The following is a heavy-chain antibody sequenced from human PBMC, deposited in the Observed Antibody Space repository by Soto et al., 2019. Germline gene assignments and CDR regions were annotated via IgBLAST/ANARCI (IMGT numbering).Heavy chain of an antibody. Sequence: QVQLVQSGAEVKKPGASVKLSCKASGYTFNMYAIHWVRQAPGQRLEWMGWINAGNGDIKYSQKFQGRVTLTRDTSASTVYMELNSLRSEDTAMYLCAREPPHRVFYMDACGKGTTVTVSS. CDR1: GYTFNMYA. CDR3: AREPPHRVFYMDA. V-gene: IGHV1-3*01. J-gene: IGHJ6*03. CDR2: INAGNGDI.